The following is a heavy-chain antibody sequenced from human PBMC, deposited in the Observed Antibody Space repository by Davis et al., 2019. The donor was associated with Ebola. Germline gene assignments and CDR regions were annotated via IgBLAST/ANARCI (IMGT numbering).Heavy chain of an antibody. D-gene: IGHD1-7*01. Sequence: GESLKISCAASGFTFSSYAMHWVRQAPGKGLEWVAVISYDGSNKYYADSVKGRFTISRDSSKNTLYLQMNSLRAEDTAVYYCARGPPSWNYVNYWGQGTLVTVSS. CDR1: GFTFSSYA. CDR2: ISYDGSNK. J-gene: IGHJ4*02. CDR3: ARGPPSWNYVNY. V-gene: IGHV3-30-3*01.